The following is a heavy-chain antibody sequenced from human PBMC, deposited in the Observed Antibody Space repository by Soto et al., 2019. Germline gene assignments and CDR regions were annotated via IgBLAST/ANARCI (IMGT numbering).Heavy chain of an antibody. V-gene: IGHV3-33*01. D-gene: IGHD3-10*01. J-gene: IGHJ4*02. CDR2: IWYDGSNK. CDR3: ARAWTGLITMVRGGRGYFDY. CDR1: GFTFSSYG. Sequence: QVQLVESGGGVVQPGRSLRLSCAASGFTFSSYGMHWVRQAPGKGLEWVAVIWYDGSNKYYADSVKGRFTISRDNSKNTLYLQMNSLRAEDTAVYYCARAWTGLITMVRGGRGYFDYWGQGTLVTVSS.